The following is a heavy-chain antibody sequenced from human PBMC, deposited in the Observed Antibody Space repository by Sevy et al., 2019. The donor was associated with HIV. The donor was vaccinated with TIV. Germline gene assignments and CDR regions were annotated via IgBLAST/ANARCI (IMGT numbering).Heavy chain of an antibody. Sequence: GGSLRLSCAASALTFTRYAFHWVRQAPGKGPEWLGVISYEGSNIYYGPSVKGRLTISRENSKNTLYLQMNEMRTEESAGYYCHKDLHPPGPVRGTNFDYWGRGTLVTVSS. CDR1: ALTFTRYA. CDR3: HKDLHPPGPVRGTNFDY. D-gene: IGHD1-1*01. J-gene: IGHJ4*02. CDR2: ISYEGSNI. V-gene: IGHV3-30*18.